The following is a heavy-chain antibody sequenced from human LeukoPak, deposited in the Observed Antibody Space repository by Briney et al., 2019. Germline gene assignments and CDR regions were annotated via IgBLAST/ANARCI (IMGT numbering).Heavy chain of an antibody. J-gene: IGHJ5*02. Sequence: SETLSLTCTVSGGSISSSSYYWGWIRQPPGKGLEWIGSIYYSGSTYYNPSLKSRVTISVDTSKNQFSLKLSSVTAADTAVYYCARQDCEVRGVILDNWFDPWGQGTLVIVSS. V-gene: IGHV4-39*01. CDR2: IYYSGST. D-gene: IGHD3-10*01. CDR3: ARQDCEVRGVILDNWFDP. CDR1: GGSISSSSYY.